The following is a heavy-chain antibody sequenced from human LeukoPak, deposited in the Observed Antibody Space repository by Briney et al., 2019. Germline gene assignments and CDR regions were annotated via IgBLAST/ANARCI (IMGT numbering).Heavy chain of an antibody. CDR3: TTLTMASNFGY. V-gene: IGHV3-48*04. J-gene: IGHJ4*02. D-gene: IGHD5-24*01. CDR1: GFTFNNYW. Sequence: TGGSLRLSCAASGFTFNNYWMHWVRQAPGKGLEWIADISGSDTTTYYADSVKGRFTISRDNAKNSLYLQMNSLRAEDTAVYYCTTLTMASNFGYWGQGTLVTVSS. CDR2: ISGSDTTT.